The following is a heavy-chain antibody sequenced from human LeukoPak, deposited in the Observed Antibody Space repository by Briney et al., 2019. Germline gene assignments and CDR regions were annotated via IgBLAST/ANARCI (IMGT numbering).Heavy chain of an antibody. Sequence: SETLSLTCTVSGGSISSYYWSWIRQPPGKGLEWIGYIYYSGSTNYNPSLKSRVTISVDTSKNQFSLKLSSVTAAGTAVYYCARIPSILHFDYWGQGTLVTVSS. CDR3: ARIPSILHFDY. J-gene: IGHJ4*02. D-gene: IGHD2-21*01. CDR2: IYYSGST. CDR1: GGSISSYY. V-gene: IGHV4-59*08.